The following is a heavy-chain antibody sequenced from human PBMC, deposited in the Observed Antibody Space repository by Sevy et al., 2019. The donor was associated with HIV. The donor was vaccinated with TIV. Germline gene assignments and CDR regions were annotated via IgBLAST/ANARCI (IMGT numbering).Heavy chain of an antibody. CDR2: INHSGST. Sequence: SETLSLTCAVYGGSFSGYYWSWIRQPPGKGLEWIGEINHSGSTNYNPSLKSRVTISVDTSKNQFSLKLSSVTAADMAVYYCARGAVVVTANRHFDYWGQGTLVTVSS. D-gene: IGHD2-21*02. V-gene: IGHV4-34*01. J-gene: IGHJ4*02. CDR1: GGSFSGYY. CDR3: ARGAVVVTANRHFDY.